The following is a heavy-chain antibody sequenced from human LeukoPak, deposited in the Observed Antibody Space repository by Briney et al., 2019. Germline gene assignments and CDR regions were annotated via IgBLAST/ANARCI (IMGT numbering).Heavy chain of an antibody. Sequence: ASVKVSCKASGYTFTGYYMHWVRQAPGQGLEWMGRINPNSGGTNYAQKFQGRVTMTRDTSISTAYMELSRLRSDDTAVYYCARSSSSWYYFDYWGQGTLVTVSS. CDR1: GYTFTGYY. V-gene: IGHV1-2*06. CDR3: ARSSSSWYYFDY. J-gene: IGHJ4*02. CDR2: INPNSGGT. D-gene: IGHD6-13*01.